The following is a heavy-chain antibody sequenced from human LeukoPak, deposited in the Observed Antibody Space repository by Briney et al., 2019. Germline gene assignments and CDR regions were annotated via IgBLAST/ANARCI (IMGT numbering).Heavy chain of an antibody. CDR2: ISGSGGST. CDR3: AKAPPPSTVTTRWFDY. Sequence: GGSLRLSCVASGFTFSKYTLSWIRQAPGKGLEWVSAISGSGGSTYYADSVKGRFTISRDNSKNTLYLQMNSLRAEDTAVYYCAKAPPPSTVTTRWFDYWGQGTLVTVPS. J-gene: IGHJ4*02. CDR1: GFTFSKYT. V-gene: IGHV3-23*01. D-gene: IGHD4-17*01.